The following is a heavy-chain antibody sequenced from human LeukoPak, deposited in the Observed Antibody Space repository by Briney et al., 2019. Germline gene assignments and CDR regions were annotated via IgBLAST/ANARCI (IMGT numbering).Heavy chain of an antibody. CDR3: ARRPNYSGYDL. Sequence: SETLSLTCTVSGGSMNQYYWSWIRQPAGKGLEWIGRIYSTGTTYYKPSLKSRVTMSVDTSHNQFFLKLNSVTAADTAVYYCARRPNYSGYDLWGQGTLVTVSS. CDR1: GGSMNQYY. CDR2: IYSTGTT. V-gene: IGHV4-4*07. D-gene: IGHD5-12*01. J-gene: IGHJ4*02.